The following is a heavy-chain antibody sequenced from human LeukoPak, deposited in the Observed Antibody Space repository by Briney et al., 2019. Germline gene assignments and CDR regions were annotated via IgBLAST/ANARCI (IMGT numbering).Heavy chain of an antibody. V-gene: IGHV4-39*07. J-gene: IGHJ5*02. D-gene: IGHD3-10*01. CDR1: GGSISSSSYY. CDR2: IYYSGST. CDR3: AREIGLVRGGRGRNWFDP. Sequence: SEALSLTCTVSGGSISSSSYYWGWIRQPPGKGLEWIGSIYYSGSTYYNPSLKSRVTISVDTSKNQFSLKLSSVTAADTAVYYCAREIGLVRGGRGRNWFDPWGQGTLVTVSS.